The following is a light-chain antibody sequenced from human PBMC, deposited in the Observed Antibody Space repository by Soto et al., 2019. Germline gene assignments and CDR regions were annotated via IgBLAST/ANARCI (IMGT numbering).Light chain of an antibody. J-gene: IGKJ1*01. V-gene: IGKV3-15*01. CDR3: QQYDNWPWT. CDR2: GAS. Sequence: EIVITHSPSTLSVSPVGGATLSFMASQSISGTLAWYQQKPGQAPRLLIYGASTRAPGFPARFSGSGSGTDFTLTISSLQSEDFAVYYCQQYDNWPWTFGQGTKVDIK. CDR1: QSISGT.